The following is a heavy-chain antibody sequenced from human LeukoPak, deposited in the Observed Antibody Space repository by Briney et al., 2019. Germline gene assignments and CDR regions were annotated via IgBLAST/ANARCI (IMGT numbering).Heavy chain of an antibody. Sequence: GGSLRLSCAASGFTFSSYWMHWVRQAPGKGLVWVSRINSDGSSTSYADSVKGRFTISRDNAENTLYLQMNSLRAEDTAVYYCARLPIAAAGNYWGQGTLVTVSS. CDR1: GFTFSSYW. CDR3: ARLPIAAAGNY. CDR2: INSDGSST. D-gene: IGHD6-13*01. J-gene: IGHJ4*02. V-gene: IGHV3-74*01.